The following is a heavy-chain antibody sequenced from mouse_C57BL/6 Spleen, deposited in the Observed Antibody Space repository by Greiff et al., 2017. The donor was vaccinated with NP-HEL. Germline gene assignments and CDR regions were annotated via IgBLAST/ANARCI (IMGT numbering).Heavy chain of an antibody. D-gene: IGHD1-1*01. V-gene: IGHV1-19*01. CDR2: INPYNGGT. J-gene: IGHJ3*01. CDR3: ARGEGSKGAWFAY. Sequence: EVQLQQSGPVLVKPGASVKMSCKASGYTFTDYYMNWVKQSHGKSLEWIGVINPYNGGTSYNQKFKGKATLTVDKSSSTAYMELNSLTSEDSAVYYCARGEGSKGAWFAYWGQGTLVTVSA. CDR1: GYTFTDYY.